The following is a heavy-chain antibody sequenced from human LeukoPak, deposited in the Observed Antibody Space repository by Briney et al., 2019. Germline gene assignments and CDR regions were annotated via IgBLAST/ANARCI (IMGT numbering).Heavy chain of an antibody. CDR3: ARGLCSGGSCYPTSLDY. D-gene: IGHD2-15*01. Sequence: GGSLRLSCAASGFTFSSYAMHWVRQAPGKGLEWVAVISYDGSNKYYADSVKGRFTISRDNSKNTQYLQMNSLRAEDTAVYYCARGLCSGGSCYPTSLDYWGQGTLVTVSS. CDR2: ISYDGSNK. CDR1: GFTFSSYA. J-gene: IGHJ4*02. V-gene: IGHV3-30*14.